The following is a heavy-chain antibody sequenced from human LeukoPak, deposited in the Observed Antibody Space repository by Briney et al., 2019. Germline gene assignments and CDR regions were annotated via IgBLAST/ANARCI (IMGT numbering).Heavy chain of an antibody. CDR3: ARGHYDFWSGSISGGYMDV. V-gene: IGHV3-74*01. CDR1: GFTFSSYW. J-gene: IGHJ6*03. D-gene: IGHD3-3*01. Sequence: GGSLRLSCAASGFTFSSYWMHWVRQAPGKGLVWVSHINSDGSSTGYADSVKGRFTISRDNAKNTLYLQMNSLRAEDTAVYYCARGHYDFWSGSISGGYMDVWGKGTTVTVSS. CDR2: INSDGSST.